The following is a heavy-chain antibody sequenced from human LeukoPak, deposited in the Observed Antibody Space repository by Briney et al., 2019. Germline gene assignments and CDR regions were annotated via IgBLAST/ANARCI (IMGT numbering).Heavy chain of an antibody. D-gene: IGHD3-9*01. V-gene: IGHV3-21*04. CDR1: GFTFSSYS. J-gene: IGHJ4*02. CDR3: ARPYYYILTGYYLICFDY. CDR2: ISSSSSYI. Sequence: PGGSLRLSCAASGFTFSSYSMNWVRQAPGKGLEWVSSISSSSSYIYYADSVKGRFTISRDNAKNSLYLQMNSLRAEDTAVYYCARPYYYILTGYYLICFDYWGQGTLVTVSS.